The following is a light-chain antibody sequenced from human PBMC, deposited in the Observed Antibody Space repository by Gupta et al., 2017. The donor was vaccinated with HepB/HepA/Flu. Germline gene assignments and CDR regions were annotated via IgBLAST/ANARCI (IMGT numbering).Light chain of an antibody. V-gene: IGKV1-9*01. CDR3: QQGNSYPRS. CDR1: QGISSY. Sequence: DIQLTQSPSFLSASVGDRVTITCRASQGISSYLAWFQQKSGKAPKLLIYSASTLQSGVPSRFSGSGSGTEFTLTISNLQPEDFATYYCQQGNSYPRSFGQGTXLEIK. J-gene: IGKJ2*04. CDR2: SAS.